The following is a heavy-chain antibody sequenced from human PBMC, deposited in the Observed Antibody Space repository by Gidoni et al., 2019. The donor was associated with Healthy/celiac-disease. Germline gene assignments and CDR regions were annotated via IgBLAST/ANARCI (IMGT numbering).Heavy chain of an antibody. CDR3: ARRGYSYGFRSGWNLFDY. Sequence: QVQLQQWGAGLLKPSETLSLTCAVYGGSFSGYYWSWIRQPPGKGLEWIGEINHSGSTNYNPSLKSRVTISVDTSKNQFSLKLSSVTAADTAVYYCARRGYSYGFRSGWNLFDYWGQGTLVTVSS. V-gene: IGHV4-34*01. J-gene: IGHJ4*02. CDR2: INHSGST. CDR1: GGSFSGYY. D-gene: IGHD5-18*01.